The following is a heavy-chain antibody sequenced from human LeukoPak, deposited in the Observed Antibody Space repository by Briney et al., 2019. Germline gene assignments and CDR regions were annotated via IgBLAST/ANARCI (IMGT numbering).Heavy chain of an antibody. Sequence: SETLSLTCTVSGGSMRSYYWSWIRQPPGKGLELIGYVYYSGTANYNPSLESRVTILVDTSKNQFSLNLRSVIAADTAVYYCARGDSGDYLPFDYWGQGALVTVSS. V-gene: IGHV4-59*12. CDR1: GGSMRSYY. D-gene: IGHD4-17*01. J-gene: IGHJ4*02. CDR2: VYYSGTA. CDR3: ARGDSGDYLPFDY.